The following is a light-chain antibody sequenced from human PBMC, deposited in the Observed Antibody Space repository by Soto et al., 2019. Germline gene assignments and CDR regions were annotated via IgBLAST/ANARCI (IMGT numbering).Light chain of an antibody. Sequence: EIVLTQSPATLSLSPGEIATLSCRASQSISTYLAWYQQKPGQAPRLLIYDVSKRAAGVPARFSGSGSGTDFTLTIRSLEPEDFAVYYWQQRSNWPPGLTFGGGTKVEI. CDR2: DVS. V-gene: IGKV3-11*01. CDR1: QSISTY. J-gene: IGKJ4*01. CDR3: QQRSNWPPGLT.